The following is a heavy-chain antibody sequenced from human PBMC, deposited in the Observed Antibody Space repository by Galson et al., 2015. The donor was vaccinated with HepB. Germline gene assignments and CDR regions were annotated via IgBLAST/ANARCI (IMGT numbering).Heavy chain of an antibody. D-gene: IGHD2-2*01. J-gene: IGHJ2*01. CDR2: ISSSSSYT. CDR1: GFTFSDYY. Sequence: SLRLSCAVSGFTFSDYYMSWIRQAPGKGLEWVSYISSSSSYTNYADSVKGRFTISRDNAKNSLYLQMNSLRAEDTAVYYCARDSCSSTSCHYWYFDLWGRGTLVTVSS. CDR3: ARDSCSSTSCHYWYFDL. V-gene: IGHV3-11*06.